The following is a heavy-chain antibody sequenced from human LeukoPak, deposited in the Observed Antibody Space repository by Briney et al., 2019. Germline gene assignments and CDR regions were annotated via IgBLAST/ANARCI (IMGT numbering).Heavy chain of an antibody. Sequence: SVKVSCKASGGTFSSYTISWVRQAPGQGLEWMGRIIPILSIANYAQQFQGRVTITADQSTSTAYMELSSLRSEDTAVYYCASFSGEGYCSSTSCVYFDYWGQGTLVTVSS. CDR1: GGTFSSYT. D-gene: IGHD2-2*01. J-gene: IGHJ4*02. CDR3: ASFSGEGYCSSTSCVYFDY. CDR2: IIPILSIA. V-gene: IGHV1-69*02.